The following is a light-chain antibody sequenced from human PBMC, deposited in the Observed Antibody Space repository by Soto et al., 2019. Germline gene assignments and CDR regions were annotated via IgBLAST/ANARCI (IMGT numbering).Light chain of an antibody. CDR3: QQSYSTPTLT. CDR1: QSIDKY. Sequence: DIQMTQSPSSLSASVGDRVTITCRASQSIDKYVNWYQDKPGKGPNLLIYAASTLRTGVPSRLSGSGSGTDFTLTISSLLPEEFATYFCQQSYSTPTLTFGGGTKVDIK. J-gene: IGKJ4*01. V-gene: IGKV1-39*01. CDR2: AAS.